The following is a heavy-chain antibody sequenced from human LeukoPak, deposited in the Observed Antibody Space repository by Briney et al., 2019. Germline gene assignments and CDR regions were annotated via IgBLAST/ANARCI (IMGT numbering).Heavy chain of an antibody. D-gene: IGHD3-22*01. CDR2: ISYDGSNK. Sequence: GRSLRLSCAASGFTFSSYAMHWVRQAPGKGLEWVAVISYDGSNKYYADSVKGRFTISRDNSKNTLYLQMNSLRAEDTAVYYCAKYQISLRGYYYDSSGYSLFDYWGQGTLVTVSS. CDR3: AKYQISLRGYYYDSSGYSLFDY. V-gene: IGHV3-30-3*02. CDR1: GFTFSSYA. J-gene: IGHJ4*02.